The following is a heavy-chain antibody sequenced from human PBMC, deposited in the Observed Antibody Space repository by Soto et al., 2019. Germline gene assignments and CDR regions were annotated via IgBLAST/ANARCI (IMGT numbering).Heavy chain of an antibody. Sequence: GASVKVSCKASGYTFTSYGISWVRQAPGQGLEWMGWISAYKGNTNYARKLQGRVTMTTDTSTSTAYMELRSLRSDDTAVYYCARFVVVAATDAFDIWGQGTMVPVSS. CDR2: ISAYKGNT. D-gene: IGHD2-15*01. V-gene: IGHV1-18*01. J-gene: IGHJ3*02. CDR1: GYTFTSYG. CDR3: ARFVVVAATDAFDI.